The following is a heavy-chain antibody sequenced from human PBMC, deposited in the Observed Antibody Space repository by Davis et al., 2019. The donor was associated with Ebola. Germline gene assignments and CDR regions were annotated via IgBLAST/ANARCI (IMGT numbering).Heavy chain of an antibody. CDR3: ARGPPGDFWSGYFPGMDV. Sequence: PAGSLRLSCTVSGGSISSYYWSWIRQPPGKGLEWIGYIYYSGSTNYNPSLKSRVTISVDTSKSQFSLKLRSVTAADTAVYYCARGPPGDFWSGYFPGMDVWGQGTTVTVSS. CDR2: IYYSGST. CDR1: GGSISSYY. J-gene: IGHJ6*02. V-gene: IGHV4-59*01. D-gene: IGHD3-3*01.